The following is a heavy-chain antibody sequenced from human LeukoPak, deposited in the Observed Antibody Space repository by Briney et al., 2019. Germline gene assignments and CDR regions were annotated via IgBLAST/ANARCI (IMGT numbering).Heavy chain of an antibody. CDR2: INQDGSEK. V-gene: IGHV3-7*01. J-gene: IGHJ4*02. D-gene: IGHD3-10*01. Sequence: GGSLRLSCAASEFTFSSYWMSWVRQAPGKGLEWVANINQDGSEKYYVDSVKGRFTISRDNAKNSLSLQVNSLRAEDTAVYYCARGRGSLDYWGQGTLVTVSS. CDR3: ARGRGSLDY. CDR1: EFTFSSYW.